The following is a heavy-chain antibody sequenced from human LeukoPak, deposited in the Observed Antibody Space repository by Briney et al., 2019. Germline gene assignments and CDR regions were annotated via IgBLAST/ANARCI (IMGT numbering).Heavy chain of an antibody. D-gene: IGHD2-21*02. V-gene: IGHV3-23*01. J-gene: IGHJ1*01. CDR1: GFTLSSYA. CDR3: AKSLYCGGDCYYFQH. CDR2: ISGSGGST. Sequence: PGGSLRLSCAASGFTLSSYAMSWVRQAPGKGLEWVSAISGSGGSTYYADSVKGRFTISRDNSKNTLYLQMNSLRAEDTAVYYCAKSLYCGGDCYYFQHWGQGTQVTVSS.